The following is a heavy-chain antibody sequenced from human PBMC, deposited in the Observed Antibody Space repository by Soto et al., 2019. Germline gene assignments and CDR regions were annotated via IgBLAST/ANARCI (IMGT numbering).Heavy chain of an antibody. J-gene: IGHJ4*02. V-gene: IGHV4-59*08. CDR3: ARRGYSSGYNYFDH. CDR2: IYYSGST. CDR1: GGSISSYY. Sequence: SETLSLTCTVSGGSISSYYWSWIRQSPGKGLEWIGNIYYSGSTNYNPSLKSRVTISVDTSKNQFSLKLSSVIAADTAVHYCARRGYSSGYNYFDHWGQGALVTVSS. D-gene: IGHD3-22*01.